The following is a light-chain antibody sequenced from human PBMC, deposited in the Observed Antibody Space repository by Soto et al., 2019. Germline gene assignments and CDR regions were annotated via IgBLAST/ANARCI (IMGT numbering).Light chain of an antibody. J-gene: IGLJ1*01. CDR2: DVS. V-gene: IGLV1-40*01. CDR1: SSNIGADYD. CDR3: VSFTVHYSYV. Sequence: QSVLTQPPSVTGATGQKVPISYTGSSSNIGADYDVHWYQQLPGTAPRLVIYDVSRRPAGASDRFSGSKSGSTASLTISSLHDEDEADYYCVSFTVHYSYVFGTGTKVTVL.